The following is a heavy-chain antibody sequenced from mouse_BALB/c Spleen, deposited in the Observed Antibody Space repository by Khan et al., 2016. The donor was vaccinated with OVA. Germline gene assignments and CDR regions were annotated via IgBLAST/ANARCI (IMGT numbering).Heavy chain of an antibody. D-gene: IGHD1-1*01. CDR3: ARSYLYGSSTWFGY. J-gene: IGHJ3*01. Sequence: QVQLQQSGTELVKPGASVKLSCKASDYTFTSYWMHWVKRRPGQGLEWIGEIAPSVSHTNYNQEFNGKATLTVDKSSHTAYMQLSSLTSEDSAVYYCARSYLYGSSTWFGYWGRGTLVTVSA. V-gene: IGHV1-69*02. CDR1: DYTFTSYW. CDR2: IAPSVSHT.